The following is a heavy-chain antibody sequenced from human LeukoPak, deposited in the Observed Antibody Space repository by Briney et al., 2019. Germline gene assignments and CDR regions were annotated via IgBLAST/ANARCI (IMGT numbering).Heavy chain of an antibody. Sequence: GGSVRLSCAASGFTFSSYGMHWVRQAPGKGLEWVAVVSYDGSNKYYADSVKGRFTISRDNSKNTLYLQMNSLRAEDTAVYYCAKEVYFDSGSYPDYWGQGTLVTVSS. D-gene: IGHD3-10*01. CDR1: GFTFSSYG. CDR2: VSYDGSNK. CDR3: AKEVYFDSGSYPDY. V-gene: IGHV3-30*18. J-gene: IGHJ4*02.